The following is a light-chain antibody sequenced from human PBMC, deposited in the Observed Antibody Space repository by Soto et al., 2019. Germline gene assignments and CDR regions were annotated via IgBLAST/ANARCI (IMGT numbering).Light chain of an antibody. CDR1: QSVSSY. CDR2: DAS. Sequence: EIVLTQSPATLSLSPGERATLSCRASQSVSSYLAWYQQKPVQAPRLLIYDASNRATGIPARFSGSGSGTDFTLTISSLEPEDFAVYYCQQRSNWPRTFGQGTKVDIK. V-gene: IGKV3-11*01. CDR3: QQRSNWPRT. J-gene: IGKJ1*01.